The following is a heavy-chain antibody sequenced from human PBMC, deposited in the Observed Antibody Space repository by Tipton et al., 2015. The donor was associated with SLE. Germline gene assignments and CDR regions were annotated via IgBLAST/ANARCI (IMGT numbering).Heavy chain of an antibody. CDR3: ARDEYRYDGTGYHLLGHFDY. CDR2: VFNDGNT. D-gene: IGHD3-22*01. V-gene: IGHV4-39*07. Sequence: TLSLTCSVSGASISDSNYNWGWIRLPPGKGLEWIGSVFNDGNTYDNPSLKSRVTISVDTSKNQFSLKLMSLTAADTAVYYCARDEYRYDGTGYHLLGHFDYWGQGTLVTVSS. J-gene: IGHJ4*02. CDR1: GASISDSNYN.